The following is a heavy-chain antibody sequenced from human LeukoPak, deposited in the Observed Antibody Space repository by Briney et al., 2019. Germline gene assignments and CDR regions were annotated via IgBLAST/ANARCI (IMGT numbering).Heavy chain of an antibody. Sequence: GGSLRLSCAASGFTFDDYAMHWVRQAPGKGLEWVSGFSWNSGSIGYADSVKGRFTISRDNAKNSLYLQMNTLRAEDAAVYYCAKAPVTSCRGAFCYPFDYWGQGALVTVSS. V-gene: IGHV3-9*01. CDR3: AKAPVTSCRGAFCYPFDY. J-gene: IGHJ4*02. CDR1: GFTFDDYA. CDR2: FSWNSGSI. D-gene: IGHD2-15*01.